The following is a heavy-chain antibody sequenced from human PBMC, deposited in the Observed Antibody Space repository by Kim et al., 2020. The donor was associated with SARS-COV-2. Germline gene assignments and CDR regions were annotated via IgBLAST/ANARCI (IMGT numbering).Heavy chain of an antibody. CDR1: GFTFSNAW. Sequence: GGSLRLSCAASGFTFSNAWMSWVRQAPGKGLEWVGRIKSKTDGGTTDYAAPVKGRFTISRDDSKNTLYLQMNSLKTEDTAVYYCTTGYLSYSSSSFWRVHYYYYGMDVWGQGTTVTVSS. D-gene: IGHD6-6*01. J-gene: IGHJ6*02. V-gene: IGHV3-15*01. CDR2: IKSKTDGGTT. CDR3: TTGYLSYSSSSFWRVHYYYYGMDV.